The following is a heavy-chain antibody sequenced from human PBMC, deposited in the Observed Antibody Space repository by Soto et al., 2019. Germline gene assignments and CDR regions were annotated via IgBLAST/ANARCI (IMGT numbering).Heavy chain of an antibody. V-gene: IGHV3-7*03. J-gene: IGHJ4*02. CDR1: GFTLSDYW. Sequence: EVQLVESGGGLVQPGGSLRLSCAASGFTLSDYWMSWVRQAPGKGLEWVGNIKGDGSETHYVDAVKGRFTISRDSAENSIYLEMNNLRVEDTAMYYCARDPVTADWGQGTLVTVSS. CDR3: ARDPVTAD. CDR2: IKGDGSET.